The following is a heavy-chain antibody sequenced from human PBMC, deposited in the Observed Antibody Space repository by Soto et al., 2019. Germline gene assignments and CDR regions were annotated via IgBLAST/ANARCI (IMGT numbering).Heavy chain of an antibody. Sequence: GASVKVSCKVSGYTLTELSMHWVRQAPGKGLEWMGGISPDNGDTNYAQKLQGRVTMTTDTSTSTAYMELRSLRSDDTAVYYCARVGTTVTKNDAFDIWGQGTMVTVSS. CDR1: GYTLTELS. CDR3: ARVGTTVTKNDAFDI. D-gene: IGHD4-17*01. V-gene: IGHV1-24*01. J-gene: IGHJ3*02. CDR2: ISPDNGDT.